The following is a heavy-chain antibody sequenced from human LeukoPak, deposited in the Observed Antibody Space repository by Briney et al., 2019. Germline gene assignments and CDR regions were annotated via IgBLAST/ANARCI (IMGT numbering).Heavy chain of an antibody. CDR1: GDSISSGSYL. CDR2: HYYNGVT. D-gene: IGHD6-13*01. V-gene: IGHV4-39*01. J-gene: IGHJ4*02. Sequence: SETLSLTCTVSGDSISSGSYLWGWIRLPPGKGLEWIGDHYYNGVTSYNPSLRSRVTISVDTSTNQFSLILTSVTAADTAVYYCARRQYGSSRADHWGQGTLVTVSS. CDR3: ARRQYGSSRADH.